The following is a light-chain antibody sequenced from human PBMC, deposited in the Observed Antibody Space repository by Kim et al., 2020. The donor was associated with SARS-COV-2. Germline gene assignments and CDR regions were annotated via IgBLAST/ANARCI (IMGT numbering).Light chain of an antibody. CDR3: QYYSSSPRT. V-gene: IGKV3-20*01. J-gene: IGKJ4*01. Sequence: IVLTQSPGTLSLSPGERATLSCRSSHSLSSSHLGWYQQKPGQAPRLLIYGASNRATGIPDRFSGSGSGTDFTLTISRLEPDDFAVYYCQYYSSSPRTFGGGTKVDIK. CDR2: GAS. CDR1: HSLSSSH.